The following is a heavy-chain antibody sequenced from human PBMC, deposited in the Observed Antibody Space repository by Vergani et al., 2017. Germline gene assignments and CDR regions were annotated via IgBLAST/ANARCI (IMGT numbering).Heavy chain of an antibody. D-gene: IGHD3-10*01. CDR1: GFTFSSYS. J-gene: IGHJ4*02. CDR2: ISSSSNYI. Sequence: EVQLVESGGGLVKPGGSLRLSCSASGFTFSSYSMNWVRQAPGKGLEWVSSISSSSNYIYYADSVKGRFTISRDNAKNSLYLQMNSLRAEDTAMYYCAKDRDAMVRAIDYWGQGALVTISS. V-gene: IGHV3-21*01. CDR3: AKDRDAMVRAIDY.